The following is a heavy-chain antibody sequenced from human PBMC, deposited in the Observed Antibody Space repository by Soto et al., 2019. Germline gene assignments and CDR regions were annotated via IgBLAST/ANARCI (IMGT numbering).Heavy chain of an antibody. D-gene: IGHD1-26*01. CDR1: GYTFTGYY. J-gene: IGHJ6*02. Sequence: ASVKVSCKACGYTFTGYYMHWVRQAPGQGLEWMGWINPNGGDTNYAQKFQGRVPMTRDTSISTAYMELSRLRSDDTAVYYCARGGRGASRYYYYYFSMDDWGQGTTVTVSS. CDR2: INPNGGDT. CDR3: ARGGRGASRYYYYYFSMDD. V-gene: IGHV1-2*02.